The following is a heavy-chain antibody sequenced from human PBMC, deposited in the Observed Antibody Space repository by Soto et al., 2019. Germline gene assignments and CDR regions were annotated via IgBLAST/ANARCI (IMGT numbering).Heavy chain of an antibody. CDR1: GGTFRNHV. J-gene: IGHJ4*02. D-gene: IGHD3-10*01. V-gene: IGHV1-69*13. CDR2: IIPIIGTP. Sequence: SVKVSCKASGGTFRNHVFNWVRQAPGQGLEWMGGIIPIIGTPNYAQKFQGRVTITADASTNTVYLDVSSLRSQDPAVYYCARDSEFRDGNISQRDYCGQGTRVTVSS. CDR3: ARDSEFRDGNISQRDY.